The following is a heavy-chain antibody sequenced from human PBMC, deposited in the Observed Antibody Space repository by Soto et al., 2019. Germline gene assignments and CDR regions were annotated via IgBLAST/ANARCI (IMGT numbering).Heavy chain of an antibody. CDR1: GFTFSSYA. Sequence: GESLKISCAASGFTFSSYAMSWVRQAPGKGLEWVSAISGSGGSTYYADSVKGRFTISRDNSKNTLYLQMNSLRAEDTAVYYCAKIYDSSGYYSRYFDYWGQGTRVTVSS. D-gene: IGHD3-22*01. CDR3: AKIYDSSGYYSRYFDY. J-gene: IGHJ4*02. V-gene: IGHV3-23*01. CDR2: ISGSGGST.